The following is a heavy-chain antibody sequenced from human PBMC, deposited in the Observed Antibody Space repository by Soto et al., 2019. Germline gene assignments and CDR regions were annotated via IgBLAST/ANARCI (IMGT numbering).Heavy chain of an antibody. D-gene: IGHD3-22*01. V-gene: IGHV1-18*03. CDR1: GYTFTSYG. Sequence: QVQLVQSGAEVKKPGASVKVSCKASGYTFTSYGISWVRQAPGQGLEWMGWISAYNGNTNYAQKLQGRDATNTATAIRAGFRGLGSLRSDALAVYYCARDQSSFVSGYYRPGVAIWGQGTMVTVSS. J-gene: IGHJ3*02. CDR2: ISAYNGNT. CDR3: ARDQSSFVSGYYRPGVAI.